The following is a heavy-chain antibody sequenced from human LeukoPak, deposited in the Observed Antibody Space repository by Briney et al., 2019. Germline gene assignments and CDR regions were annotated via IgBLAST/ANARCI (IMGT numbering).Heavy chain of an antibody. CDR2: IYYSGST. Sequence: SETLSLTCTVSGGSISSSSYYWGWIRQPPGKGLEWIGSIYYSGSTYYNPSLKSRVTISVDTSKNQFSLKLSSVTAADTAVYYCARQFRTAAAGTYQRNFDYWGQGTLVTVSS. CDR1: GGSISSSSYY. D-gene: IGHD6-13*01. J-gene: IGHJ4*02. CDR3: ARQFRTAAAGTYQRNFDY. V-gene: IGHV4-39*01.